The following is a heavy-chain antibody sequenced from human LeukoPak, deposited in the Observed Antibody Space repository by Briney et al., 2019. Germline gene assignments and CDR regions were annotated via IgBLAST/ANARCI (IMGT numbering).Heavy chain of an antibody. CDR3: ARLDGRISWYSFDS. D-gene: IGHD6-13*01. V-gene: IGHV4-59*01. CDR2: IYYSGST. J-gene: IGHJ4*02. CDR1: GVSINSYY. Sequence: PSETLSLTCTVSGVSINSYYWTWIRQPPGKGLEWIGYIYYSGSTNYNPSLKSRVAISVDTSKNQFSVKLTSVTAADTAVYYCARLDGRISWYSFDSWGQGTLVTVSS.